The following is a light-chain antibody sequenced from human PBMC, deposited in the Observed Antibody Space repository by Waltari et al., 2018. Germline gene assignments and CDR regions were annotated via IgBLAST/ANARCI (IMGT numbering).Light chain of an antibody. J-gene: IGKJ4*01. CDR2: DAS. CDR3: QQRSSWPT. V-gene: IGKV3-11*01. Sequence: EIVLTQSPATLSLSPGERATLSCMASQSVSSHLAWSQQKLGQPPRLLIYDASNRATGIPARLSGSGSGTDFTLTISSLEVDDFAVYYCQQRSSWPTFGGGTKVEIK. CDR1: QSVSSH.